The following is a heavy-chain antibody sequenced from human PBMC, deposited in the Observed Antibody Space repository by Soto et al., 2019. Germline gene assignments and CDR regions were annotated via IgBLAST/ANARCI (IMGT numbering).Heavy chain of an antibody. Sequence: ASVKVSCKVSGYTLTELSMHWVRQAPGKGLEWMGGFDPEDGETIYAQKFQGRVTMTEDTSTDTAYMELSSLRSEDTAVYYCATGDYDFWSGHPGYAFDIWGQGTMVTVSS. J-gene: IGHJ3*02. CDR1: GYTLTELS. CDR3: ATGDYDFWSGHPGYAFDI. D-gene: IGHD3-3*01. V-gene: IGHV1-24*01. CDR2: FDPEDGET.